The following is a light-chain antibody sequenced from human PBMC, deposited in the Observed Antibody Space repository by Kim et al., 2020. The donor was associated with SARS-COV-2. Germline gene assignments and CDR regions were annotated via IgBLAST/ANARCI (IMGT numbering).Light chain of an antibody. V-gene: IGKV1-27*01. J-gene: IGKJ1*01. CDR1: QDIGNY. CDR3: QKCDRAPWA. Sequence: DIQMTQSPSSLSASVGDRVTITCRASQDIGNYLAWFQLKPGKAPKLLIYAASALQPGVPSRFSGSGSGTDFTLTVTSLQPEDVATYYCQKCDRAPWAFGQGTKVEIK. CDR2: AAS.